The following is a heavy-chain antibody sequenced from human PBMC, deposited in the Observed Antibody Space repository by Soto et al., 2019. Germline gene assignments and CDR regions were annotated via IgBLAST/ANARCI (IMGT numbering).Heavy chain of an antibody. CDR3: ARGLLLLWFGEFDY. J-gene: IGHJ4*02. D-gene: IGHD3-10*01. V-gene: IGHV4-34*01. Sequence: TSETLSLTCAVYGGSFSGYYWSWIRQPPGKGLEWIGEINHSGSTNYNPSLKSRVTISVDTSKNQFSLKLSSVTAADTAVYFCARGLLLLWFGEFDYWGQGTLVTVSS. CDR2: INHSGST. CDR1: GGSFSGYY.